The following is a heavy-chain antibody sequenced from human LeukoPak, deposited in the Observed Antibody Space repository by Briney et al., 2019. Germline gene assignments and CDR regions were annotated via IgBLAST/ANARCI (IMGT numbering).Heavy chain of an antibody. CDR1: GYTFTTYY. D-gene: IGHD3-10*01. CDR3: ARDQGGGSTVAFVDY. Sequence: ASVKVSCKASGYTFTTYYIHWVRQAPGQGLEWMGMIIPSDGSTTYAQKFQGRVTMTRDTSASTVCLQLSSLTSEDTAVYYCARDQGGGSTVAFVDYWGQGTLVTVSS. V-gene: IGHV1-46*01. J-gene: IGHJ4*02. CDR2: IIPSDGST.